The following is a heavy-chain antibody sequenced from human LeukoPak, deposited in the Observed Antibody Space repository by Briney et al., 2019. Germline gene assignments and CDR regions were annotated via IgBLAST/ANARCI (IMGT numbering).Heavy chain of an antibody. Sequence: GGSVRLSCAASEFTYSRYWMSGPPQARGRGRVGVANIKQEGSEKHYVDSEKGRFTMSRDNAKSSLYLQMNSLRAEDTAVYYCARADGDGGYYYYYGMDVWGKGTTVTVSS. CDR1: EFTYSRYW. J-gene: IGHJ6*04. CDR3: ARADGDGGYYYYYGMDV. CDR2: IKQEGSEK. V-gene: IGHV3-7*03. D-gene: IGHD4-17*01.